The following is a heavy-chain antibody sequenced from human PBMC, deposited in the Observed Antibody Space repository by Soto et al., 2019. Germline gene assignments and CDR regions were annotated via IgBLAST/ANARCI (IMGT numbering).Heavy chain of an antibody. CDR1: GGSFSGHS. CDR2: INHSGRV. Sequence: ETLSLTCAVYGGSFSGHSWTWIRQSPGKGLEWIGDINHSGRVNYSPSLKSRVTISLDTSKNQFSLTLSAVTAADTAMYYGSTRAYDNNGYYRFGPWGQGSLVTVSS. J-gene: IGHJ5*01. V-gene: IGHV4-34*01. D-gene: IGHD3-22*01. CDR3: STRAYDNNGYYRFGP.